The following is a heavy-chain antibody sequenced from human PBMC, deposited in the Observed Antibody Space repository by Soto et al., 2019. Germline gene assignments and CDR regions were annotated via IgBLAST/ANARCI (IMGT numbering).Heavy chain of an antibody. Sequence: QVQLVESGGGVVQPGRSLRLCCAASGFTFSSYGMHWVRQAPGEGLEWVAVIWYDGSNKYYADYVKGRFTISRDNSKNTLCLEMNSLRAEDTAVYYCVRDGGYYGAGSYFDPWGQGSLVTVSS. CDR1: GFTFSSYG. V-gene: IGHV3-33*01. CDR3: VRDGGYYGAGSYFDP. CDR2: IWYDGSNK. J-gene: IGHJ5*02. D-gene: IGHD3-10*01.